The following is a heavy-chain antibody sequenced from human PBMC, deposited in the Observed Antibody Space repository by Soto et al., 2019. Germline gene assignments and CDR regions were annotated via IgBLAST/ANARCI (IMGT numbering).Heavy chain of an antibody. D-gene: IGHD3-3*01. CDR3: AKVRWSGYYNWVYYYYYYGMDV. CDR2: ISYDGSNK. J-gene: IGHJ6*02. CDR1: GFTFSSYG. Sequence: GGSLRLSCAASGFTFSSYGMHWVRQAPGKGLEWVAVISYDGSNKYYADSVKGRFTISRDNSKNTLYLQMNSLRAEDTAVYYCAKVRWSGYYNWVYYYYYYGMDVWGQGTTVTVSS. V-gene: IGHV3-30*18.